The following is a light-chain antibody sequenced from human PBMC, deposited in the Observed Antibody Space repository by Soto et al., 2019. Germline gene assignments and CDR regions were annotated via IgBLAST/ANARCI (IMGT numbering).Light chain of an antibody. J-gene: IGKJ4*01. CDR3: QGRPSWPPGIT. CDR2: DAS. V-gene: IGKV3-11*01. Sequence: EIVLTQSPGSLSLSPGEGATRSCRASQTVGYYLAWYQHKPGQAPRPLMSDASNRAIGVPARFSGSVSGTDFTLDISSLEPEDFAVYYCQGRPSWPPGITFGGGTRVEIK. CDR1: QTVGYY.